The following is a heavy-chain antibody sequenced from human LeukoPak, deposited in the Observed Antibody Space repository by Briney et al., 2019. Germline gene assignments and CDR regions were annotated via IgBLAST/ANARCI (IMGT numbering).Heavy chain of an antibody. V-gene: IGHV3-23*01. CDR1: GFTFSSYA. Sequence: GASLRLSCAASGFTFSSYAMSWVRQAPGKGLEWVSAISGSGGSTYYADSVKGRFTISRDNSKNTLYLQMNSLRAEDTAVYYCAKDTPPDYDILTGYYWYFDLWGRGTPVTVSS. D-gene: IGHD3-9*01. CDR3: AKDTPPDYDILTGYYWYFDL. J-gene: IGHJ2*01. CDR2: ISGSGGST.